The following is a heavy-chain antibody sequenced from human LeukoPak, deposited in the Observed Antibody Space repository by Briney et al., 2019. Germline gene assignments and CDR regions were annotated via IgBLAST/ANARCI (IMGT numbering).Heavy chain of an antibody. J-gene: IGHJ4*02. CDR1: GISLSNYA. D-gene: IGHD1-1*01. V-gene: IGHV3-48*01. Sequence: GGSLRLSCVVSGISLSNYAMTWVRQAPGKGLEWISYIGIDSENTKYADSVRGRFTISADKAKNSLYLQMNSLRVEDTAVCYCARDHNYAFDNWGQGTLVSVAS. CDR3: ARDHNYAFDN. CDR2: IGIDSENT.